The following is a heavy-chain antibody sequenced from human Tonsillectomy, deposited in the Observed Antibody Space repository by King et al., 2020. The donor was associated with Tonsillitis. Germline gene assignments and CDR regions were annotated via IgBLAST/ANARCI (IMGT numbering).Heavy chain of an antibody. D-gene: IGHD3-10*01. CDR3: AKETKEWFRELVSPPHY. V-gene: IGHV3-23*04. CDR2: ISGSGGRT. CDR1: GFTFSSFA. Sequence: VQLVESGGGLVQPGGSLRLSCAASGFTFSSFAMNWVRQAPGKGLEWVSAISGSGGRTYYADSVKGRLTNSRDNTKNTLYLQMNSLRAEHTDVYYCAKETKEWFRELVSPPHYWGQETLVTVSS. J-gene: IGHJ4*02.